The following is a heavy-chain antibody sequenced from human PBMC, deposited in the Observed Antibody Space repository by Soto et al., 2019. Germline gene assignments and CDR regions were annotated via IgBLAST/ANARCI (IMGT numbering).Heavy chain of an antibody. D-gene: IGHD6-19*01. Sequence: ASVKVSFKVSGYTLTELSMHWVRQAPGKGLEWMGGFDPEDGETIYAQKFQGRVTMTEDTSTDTAYMELSSLRSGDTAVYYCARERSSGWYVDYWGQGTLVTVSS. CDR3: ARERSSGWYVDY. CDR2: FDPEDGET. V-gene: IGHV1-24*01. CDR1: GYTLTELS. J-gene: IGHJ4*02.